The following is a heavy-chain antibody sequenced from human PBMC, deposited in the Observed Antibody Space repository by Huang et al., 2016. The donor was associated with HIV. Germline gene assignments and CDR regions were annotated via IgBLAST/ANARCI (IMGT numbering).Heavy chain of an antibody. CDR2: IYWNDEK. D-gene: IGHD3-10*01. J-gene: IGHJ1*01. CDR3: AHRRGNRYYSGYFQY. Sequence: QITLEESGPTVVKPTQTLTLTCTFSGFSLSRGVGGGWLRQPPGKALERLSIIYWNDEKRYSPALNTRLTSTKETSKNRVVLTMTHMDPVDTATYYCAHRRGNRYYSGYFQYWGQGTLVTVSS. CDR1: GFSLSRGVG. V-gene: IGHV2-5*01.